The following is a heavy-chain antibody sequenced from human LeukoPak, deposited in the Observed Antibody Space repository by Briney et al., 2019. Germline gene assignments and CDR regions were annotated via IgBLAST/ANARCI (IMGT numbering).Heavy chain of an antibody. D-gene: IGHD3-10*01. CDR3: ARDNGYGLDY. Sequence: SQTLSLTCAVSGGSISSGGYPWSWIRQPPGKGLEWIGYIYHSGSTYYNPSLKSRVTISVDRSKNQFSLKLSSVTAADTAVYYCARDNGYGLDYWGQGTLVTVSS. J-gene: IGHJ4*02. V-gene: IGHV4-30-2*01. CDR1: GGSISSGGYP. CDR2: IYHSGST.